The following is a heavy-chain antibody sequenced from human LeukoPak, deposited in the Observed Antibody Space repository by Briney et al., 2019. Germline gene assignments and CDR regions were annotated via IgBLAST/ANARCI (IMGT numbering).Heavy chain of an antibody. D-gene: IGHD2-2*01. J-gene: IGHJ4*02. Sequence: GGSLRLSCAASGFTFSSYSMNWVRQAPGKGLEWVSRINSDGSSTSYADSVKGRFTISRDNAKNTLYLQMNSLRAEDTAVYYCATKYLGAFDYWGQGTLVTVSS. V-gene: IGHV3-74*01. CDR2: INSDGSST. CDR1: GFTFSSYS. CDR3: ATKYLGAFDY.